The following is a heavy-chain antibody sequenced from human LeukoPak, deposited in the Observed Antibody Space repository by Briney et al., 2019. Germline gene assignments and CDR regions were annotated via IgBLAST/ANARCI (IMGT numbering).Heavy chain of an antibody. Sequence: GASVKVSCKASGGTFIIYAISWVRQAPGQGLEWMGGIIPIFGTANYAQKFQGRVTITADESTSTAYMELSSLRSEDTAVYYCARICSSTSCYDPNFDYWGQGTLVTVSS. J-gene: IGHJ4*02. V-gene: IGHV1-69*13. CDR1: GGTFIIYA. D-gene: IGHD2-2*01. CDR3: ARICSSTSCYDPNFDY. CDR2: IIPIFGTA.